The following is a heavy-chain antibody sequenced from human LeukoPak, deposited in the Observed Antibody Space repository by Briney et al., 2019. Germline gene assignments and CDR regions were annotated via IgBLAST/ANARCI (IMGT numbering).Heavy chain of an antibody. Sequence: PGGSLRLSCAASGFTVSSNYMTWVRQAPGKGLEWLSIIYSGGTTYYADSVKGRFTISRQTSKNSLYLQMSSLRPEDTAVYYCARVSTVTSYAMDVWGQGTTVTVSS. V-gene: IGHV3-53*04. CDR3: ARVSTVTSYAMDV. D-gene: IGHD4-17*01. CDR1: GFTVSSNY. J-gene: IGHJ6*02. CDR2: IYSGGTT.